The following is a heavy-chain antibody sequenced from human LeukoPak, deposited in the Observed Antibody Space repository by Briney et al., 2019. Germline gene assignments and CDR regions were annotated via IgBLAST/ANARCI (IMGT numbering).Heavy chain of an antibody. V-gene: IGHV3-74*01. CDR1: GFTFSSYW. CDR2: IESNGLA. Sequence: GGSLRLSCAASGFTFSSYWMHWVRQTPGKGLMWVSRIESNGLALYADSVRDRFTISRDNAKNTVYLQMNSLRADNTAMYYCARAVTYFYGSVTYDWFESWGQGTLVTVSS. D-gene: IGHD3-10*01. CDR3: ARAVTYFYGSVTYDWFES. J-gene: IGHJ5*01.